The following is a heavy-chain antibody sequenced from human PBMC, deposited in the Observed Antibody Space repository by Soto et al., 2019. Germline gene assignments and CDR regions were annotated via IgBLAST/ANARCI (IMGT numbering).Heavy chain of an antibody. J-gene: IGHJ4*02. D-gene: IGHD1-26*01. CDR2: IYYSGST. CDR3: ARFGRSQPLLGSYFDY. CDR1: GGSVSSGSYY. V-gene: IGHV4-61*01. Sequence: SETLSLTCTVSGGSVSSGSYYWSWIRQPPGKGLEWIGYIYYSGSTNYNPSLKSRVTISVDTSKNQLSLKLSSVTAADTAVYYCARFGRSQPLLGSYFDYWGQGTLVTAPS.